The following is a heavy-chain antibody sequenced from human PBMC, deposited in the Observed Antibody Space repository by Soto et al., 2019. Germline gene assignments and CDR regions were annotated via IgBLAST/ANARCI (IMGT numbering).Heavy chain of an antibody. CDR1: GFILSDCA. J-gene: IGHJ6*03. V-gene: IGHV3-48*01. D-gene: IGHD7-27*01. CDR3: ARDLSWGSNWYYYMDV. CDR2: ISSSSSVI. Sequence: PGGSLRLSCATSGFILSDCAMNWVRQAPGKGLEWVSYISSSSSVIDYADSVKGRFTVSRDNARNSLYLQMNSLRAEDTALYYCARDLSWGSNWYYYMDVWGKGTTVTVSS.